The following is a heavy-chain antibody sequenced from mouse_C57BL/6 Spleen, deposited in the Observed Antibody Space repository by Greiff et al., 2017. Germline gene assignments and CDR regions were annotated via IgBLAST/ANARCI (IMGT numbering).Heavy chain of an antibody. D-gene: IGHD4-1*01. J-gene: IGHJ1*03. CDR2: IYPGDGDT. CDR3: ARSNWTWYFDV. Sequence: VQGVASGPELVKPGASVKISCKASGYAFSSSWMNWVKQRPGKGLEWIGRIYPGDGDTNYNGKFKGKATLTADKSSSTAYMQLSSLTSEDSAVYFCARSNWTWYFDVWGTGTTVTVSS. CDR1: GYAFSSSW. V-gene: IGHV1-82*01.